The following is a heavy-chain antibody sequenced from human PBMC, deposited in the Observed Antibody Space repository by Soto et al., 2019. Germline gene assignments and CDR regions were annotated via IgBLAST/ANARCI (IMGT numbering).Heavy chain of an antibody. CDR2: IRSKAYGGTT. D-gene: IGHD2-15*01. J-gene: IGHJ4*02. CDR3: TRDPATGGSCFDY. V-gene: IGHV3-49*03. Sequence: PGGSLRLSCTASGFTFGDYAMSWFRQAPGKGLEWVGFIRSKAYGGTTEYAASVKGRFTISRDDSKSIAYLQMNSLKTEDTAVYYCTRDPATGGSCFDYWGQGTLVTVSS. CDR1: GFTFGDYA.